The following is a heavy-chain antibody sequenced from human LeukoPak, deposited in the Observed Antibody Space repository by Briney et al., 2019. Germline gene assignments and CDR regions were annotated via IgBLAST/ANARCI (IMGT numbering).Heavy chain of an antibody. CDR2: IYSGGST. V-gene: IGHV3-53*01. J-gene: IGHJ5*02. CDR1: GFTVSSNY. CDR3: ARGGYSSGWYGGNWFDP. Sequence: GGSLRLSCAASGFTVSSNYMSWVRQAPGKGLEWVSVIYSGGSTYYADSVKGRFTISRDNSKNTLYLQMNSLRAEDTAVYYCARGGYSSGWYGGNWFDPWSQGTLVTVSS. D-gene: IGHD6-19*01.